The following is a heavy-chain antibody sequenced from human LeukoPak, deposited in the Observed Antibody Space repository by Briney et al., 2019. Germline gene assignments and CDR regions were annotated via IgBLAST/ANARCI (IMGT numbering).Heavy chain of an antibody. D-gene: IGHD3-3*01. CDR2: MYNRADGGTR. CDR1: GYTFSNAC. CDR3: AFASKRYHRSDIYH. V-gene: IGHV3-15*01. J-gene: IGHJ5*02. Sequence: AESLSLTCAVSGYTFSNACLNWFRQPPGKGLEWVGRMYNRADGGTRESAAHVQVRFIISREDSRNTLTLHMYRRQPQEPALNSCAFASKRYHRSDIYHWGLGTLVTVS.